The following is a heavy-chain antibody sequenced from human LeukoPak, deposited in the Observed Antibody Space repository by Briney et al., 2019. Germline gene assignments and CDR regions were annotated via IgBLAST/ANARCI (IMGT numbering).Heavy chain of an antibody. Sequence: PSETLSLTGTVSGGSISSYYWSWIRQPPGKGLEWIGYIYYSGSTKYNPSLKSRVTISVDTSKNQSSLKLSSVTAADTAVYYCARQLRFLEWLPYYFDYWGQGTLVTVSS. CDR2: IYYSGST. D-gene: IGHD3-3*01. CDR1: GGSISSYY. J-gene: IGHJ4*02. CDR3: ARQLRFLEWLPYYFDY. V-gene: IGHV4-59*08.